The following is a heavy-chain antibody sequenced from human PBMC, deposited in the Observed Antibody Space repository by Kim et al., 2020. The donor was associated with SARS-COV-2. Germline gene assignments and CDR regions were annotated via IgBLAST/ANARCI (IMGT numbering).Heavy chain of an antibody. Sequence: GGSLRLSCAASGFTVSSNYMSWVRQAPGKGLEWVSVIYSGGSTYYADSVKGRFTISRHNSKNTLYLQMNSLRAEDTAVYYCARDSQDSSGYYRLYWGQGTLVTVSS. CDR3: ARDSQDSSGYYRLY. J-gene: IGHJ4*02. D-gene: IGHD3-22*01. CDR2: IYSGGST. V-gene: IGHV3-53*04. CDR1: GFTVSSNY.